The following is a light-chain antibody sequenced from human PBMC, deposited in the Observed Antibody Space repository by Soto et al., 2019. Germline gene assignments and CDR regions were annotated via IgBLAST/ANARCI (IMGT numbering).Light chain of an antibody. J-gene: IGKJ1*01. V-gene: IGKV3-15*01. CDR1: QTVNSD. Sequence: NVLKKSPDTLPLSTGERATLSCRASQTVNSDYLAWFQQKPGQAPRLLIYGASTRATAIPARFSGSGSGTEFTLSISSLQSEDFAVYYCQQYNTWPRTFGQGTMV. CDR2: GAS. CDR3: QQYNTWPRT.